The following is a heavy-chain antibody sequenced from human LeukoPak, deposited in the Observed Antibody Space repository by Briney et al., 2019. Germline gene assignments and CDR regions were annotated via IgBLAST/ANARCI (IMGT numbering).Heavy chain of an antibody. D-gene: IGHD3-10*01. CDR3: AKAAGGYYYYGMDV. CDR2: ISWDGGST. Sequence: GGSLRLSCAASGFTFDDYAMRWVRQAPGKGLEWVSLISWDGGSTYYADSVKGRFTISRDNSKNSLYLQMNSLRAEDTALYYCAKAAGGYYYYGMDVWGQGTTVTVSS. CDR1: GFTFDDYA. J-gene: IGHJ6*02. V-gene: IGHV3-43D*03.